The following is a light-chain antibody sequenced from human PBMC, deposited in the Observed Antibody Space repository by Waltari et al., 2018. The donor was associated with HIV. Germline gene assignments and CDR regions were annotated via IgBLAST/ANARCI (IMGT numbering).Light chain of an antibody. CDR1: SSNIGTNS. V-gene: IGLV1-51*01. Sequence: QSVLTQPPSVSAAAGQKVTISCSGSSSNIGTNSVAWYQQVPGTAPKLLIYDMSSRFPRISVRLSGSQSGTSATLGISGLQTGDEADYYCAAWDNKLSGAVFGGGTKLTVL. CDR2: DMS. CDR3: AAWDNKLSGAV. J-gene: IGLJ2*01.